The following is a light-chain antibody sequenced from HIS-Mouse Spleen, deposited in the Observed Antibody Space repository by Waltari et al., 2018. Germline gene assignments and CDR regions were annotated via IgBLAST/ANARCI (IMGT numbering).Light chain of an antibody. V-gene: IGKV1-39*01. Sequence: DIQMTQSPSSLSVSVRDRVTITCRASQSISSYLNWYQQKPGKAPKLLIYAASSLQSGVPSRFSGSGSGTDFTLTISSLQPEDFATYYCQQSYSTLWTFGQGTKVEIK. CDR3: QQSYSTLWT. CDR2: AAS. J-gene: IGKJ1*01. CDR1: QSISSY.